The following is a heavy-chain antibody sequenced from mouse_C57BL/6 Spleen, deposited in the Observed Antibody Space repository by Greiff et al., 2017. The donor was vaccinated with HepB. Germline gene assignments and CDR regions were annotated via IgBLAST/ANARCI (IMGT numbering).Heavy chain of an antibody. V-gene: IGHV5-16*01. D-gene: IGHD4-1*01. CDR2: INYDGSST. CDR3: AREDWGATGFDY. CDR1: GFTFSDYY. J-gene: IGHJ2*01. Sequence: EVQRVESEGGLVQPGSSMKLSCTASGFTFSDYYMAWVRQVPEKGLEWVANINYDGSSTYYLDSLKSRFIISRDNAKNILYLQMSSLKSEDTATYYCAREDWGATGFDYWGQGTTLTVSS.